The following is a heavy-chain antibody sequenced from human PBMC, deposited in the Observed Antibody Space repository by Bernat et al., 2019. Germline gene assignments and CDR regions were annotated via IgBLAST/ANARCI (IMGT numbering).Heavy chain of an antibody. Sequence: EVQLVESGGGLVQPGGSLRLSCAASGFTVSSTYMTWVRQAPGKGLEWVSIIYSGGSTYYADSVKGRFTISRDNSKNTLYLQMNSLRAEDTAVEDCAVLPSGDYWGQGTLVTVSS. J-gene: IGHJ4*02. CDR1: GFTVSSTY. D-gene: IGHD3-10*01. CDR3: AVLPSGDY. V-gene: IGHV3-66*01. CDR2: IYSGGST.